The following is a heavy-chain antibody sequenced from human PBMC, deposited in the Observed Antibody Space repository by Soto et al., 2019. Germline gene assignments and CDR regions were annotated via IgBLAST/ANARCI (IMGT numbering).Heavy chain of an antibody. CDR3: ARGGSGVTRGLHC. CDR2: INTDGSST. D-gene: IGHD2-15*01. J-gene: IGHJ4*02. CDR1: GFTFSSYW. Sequence: EVQLVESGGGLVQPGGSLRLSCAASGFTFSSYWMHWVRQAPGKGLVWISRINTDGSSTSYVDSVQGRFTISRDNGKNTLLLQMNSLRGEDTAVYYCARGGSGVTRGLHCWGQGTLVTVSS. V-gene: IGHV3-74*01.